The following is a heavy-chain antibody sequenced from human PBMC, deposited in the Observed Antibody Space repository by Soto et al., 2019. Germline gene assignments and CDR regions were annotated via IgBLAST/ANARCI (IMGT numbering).Heavy chain of an antibody. V-gene: IGHV3-11*01. Sequence: QVQLVESGGGLVKPGGSLRLSCAASGFTFSDYYMSWIRQAPGKGLEWVSYISSSGSTIYYADSVKGRFTISRDNAKNSLYLKRNSLGAEDTAVYYCARVVPTWGFGELLYPPSFHYYYYMHVWGKGTTVTASS. D-gene: IGHD3-10*01. CDR2: ISSSGSTI. CDR3: ARVVPTWGFGELLYPPSFHYYYYMHV. CDR1: GFTFSDYY. J-gene: IGHJ6*03.